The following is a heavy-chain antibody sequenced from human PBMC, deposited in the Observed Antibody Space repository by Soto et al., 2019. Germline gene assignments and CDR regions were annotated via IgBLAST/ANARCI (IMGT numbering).Heavy chain of an antibody. Sequence: QVQLVQSGAEVKKPGASVKVSCKASGYAFTSYAMHWVRQAPGQRLEWMGWINAGNGNTKYSQKFQGRVTITRDTSASTAYMELSSLRSEDTAVYYCARGPRGYSYGFTYYYGMDVWGQGTTVTVSS. CDR3: ARGPRGYSYGFTYYYGMDV. D-gene: IGHD5-18*01. V-gene: IGHV1-3*01. CDR1: GYAFTSYA. CDR2: INAGNGNT. J-gene: IGHJ6*02.